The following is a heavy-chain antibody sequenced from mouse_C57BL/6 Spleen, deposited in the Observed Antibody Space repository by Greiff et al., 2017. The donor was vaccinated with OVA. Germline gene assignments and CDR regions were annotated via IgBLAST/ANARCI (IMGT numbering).Heavy chain of an antibody. CDR2: IYPGDGDT. D-gene: IGHD1-1*01. Sequence: QVQLQQSGPELVKPGASVKISCKASGYAFSSSWMNWVKQRPGKGLEWIGRIYPGDGDTNYNGKFKGKATLTADKSSSTAYMQLSSLTSEDSAVYFCAREAYYGSSTGYFDYWGQGTTLTVSS. V-gene: IGHV1-82*01. CDR1: GYAFSSSW. CDR3: AREAYYGSSTGYFDY. J-gene: IGHJ2*01.